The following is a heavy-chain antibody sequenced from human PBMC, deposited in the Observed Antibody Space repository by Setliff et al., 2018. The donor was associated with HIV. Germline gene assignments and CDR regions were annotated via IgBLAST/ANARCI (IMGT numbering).Heavy chain of an antibody. CDR3: ARGTPDHEVWYFDL. CDR1: SSSIRGGGYY. CDR2: IYHSGST. V-gene: IGHV4-31*01. Sequence: SETLSLTCTVSSSSIRGGGYYWNWIRQHPWKGLEWIGYIYHSGSTYYNPSLKSQVTISVDTSKNQFSLKLSSVTAADTAIYYCARGTPDHEVWYFDLWGRGTLVTVSS. J-gene: IGHJ2*01.